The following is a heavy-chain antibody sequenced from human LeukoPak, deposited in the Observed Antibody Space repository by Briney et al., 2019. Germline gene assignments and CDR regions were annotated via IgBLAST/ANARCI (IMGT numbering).Heavy chain of an antibody. CDR2: IYYSGST. D-gene: IGHD3-22*01. Sequence: SETLSLTCTVSGGSISSYYWSWIRQPPGKGLEWIGYIYYSGSTNYNPSLKSRVTISVDTSKNQFSLKLSSVTAANTAVYYCARARHSSGYYWDYWGQGTLVTVSS. CDR3: ARARHSSGYYWDY. J-gene: IGHJ4*02. CDR1: GGSISSYY. V-gene: IGHV4-59*01.